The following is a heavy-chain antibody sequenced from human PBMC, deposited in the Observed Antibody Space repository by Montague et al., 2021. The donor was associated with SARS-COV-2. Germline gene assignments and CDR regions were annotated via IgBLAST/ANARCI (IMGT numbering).Heavy chain of an antibody. CDR1: RFSFSSYR. CDR3: VRFSYYSGGTAGPFGY. Sequence: RLSCAASRFSFSSYRMTWIRQAPGKGPEWVATIDRDGYEVYYVDSVKGRFTISRDNARNSLYLQLTSLRGEDTAVYYCVRFSYYSGGTAGPFGYWGQGTLVTVSS. V-gene: IGHV3-7*01. D-gene: IGHD2-21*01. CDR2: IDRDGYEV. J-gene: IGHJ4*02.